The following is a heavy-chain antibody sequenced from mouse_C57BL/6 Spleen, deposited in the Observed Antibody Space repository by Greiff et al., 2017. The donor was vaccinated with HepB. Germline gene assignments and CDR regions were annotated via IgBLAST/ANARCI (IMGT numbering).Heavy chain of an antibody. Sequence: VQLQQSGPGLVKPSQSLSLTCSVTGYSITSGYFWNWIRQFPGNKLEWMGYISYDGSNNYNPSLKNRITITRDTSKNQFFLKLNSVTTEDTATYYCARGPNWDWYFDVWGTGTTVTVSS. CDR1: GYSITSGYF. D-gene: IGHD4-1*01. CDR3: ARGPNWDWYFDV. J-gene: IGHJ1*03. CDR2: ISYDGSN. V-gene: IGHV3-6*01.